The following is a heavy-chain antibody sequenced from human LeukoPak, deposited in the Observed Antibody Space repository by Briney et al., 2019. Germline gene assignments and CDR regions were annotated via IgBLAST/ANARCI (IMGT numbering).Heavy chain of an antibody. CDR1: GFTFDDYA. Sequence: GGSLRLSCAASGFTFDDYAMHWARQAPGKGLEWVSGISWNSGSIGYADSVKGRFTISRDNAKNSLYLQMNSLRAEDTALYYCAKVKDTGELLWDPFDIWGQGTMVTVSS. J-gene: IGHJ3*02. V-gene: IGHV3-9*01. CDR3: AKVKDTGELLWDPFDI. D-gene: IGHD3-10*01. CDR2: ISWNSGSI.